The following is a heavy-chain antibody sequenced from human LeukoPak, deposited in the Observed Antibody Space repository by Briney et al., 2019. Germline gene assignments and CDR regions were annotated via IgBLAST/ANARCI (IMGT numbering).Heavy chain of an antibody. J-gene: IGHJ4*02. CDR1: GFTFSNYG. Sequence: GGSLRLSCAASGFTFSNYGMNWVRQAPGKGLEWVSTISSSGYSTYYADSVKGRFTISRDNSKNTLYLQLNSLRAEDTAVYYCARPPHKWQTRSYFDYWGQGTLVTVSS. CDR3: ARPPHKWQTRSYFDY. D-gene: IGHD5-12*01. CDR2: ISSSGYST. V-gene: IGHV3-23*01.